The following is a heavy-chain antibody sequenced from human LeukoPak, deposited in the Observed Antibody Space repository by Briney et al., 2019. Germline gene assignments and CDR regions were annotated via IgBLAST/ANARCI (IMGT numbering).Heavy chain of an antibody. CDR1: GFTFSSYG. CDR2: ISGNGRDT. Sequence: GGSLRLSCAASGFTFSSYGMHWVRQAPGKGLEWVSAISGNGRDTYYTDSVKGRFTISRDNSKNTLYLQMHSLRAEDTAIYYCAGAAAVCSSTSCYGHYWGQGTLVTVSS. D-gene: IGHD2-2*01. J-gene: IGHJ4*02. CDR3: AGAAAVCSSTSCYGHY. V-gene: IGHV3-23*01.